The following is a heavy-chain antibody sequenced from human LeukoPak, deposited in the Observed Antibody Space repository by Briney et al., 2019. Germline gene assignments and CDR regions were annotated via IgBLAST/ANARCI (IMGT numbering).Heavy chain of an antibody. CDR2: FDPEDGET. CDR3: ARRPPLWFGPRGNWFDP. J-gene: IGHJ5*02. CDR1: GYTLTELS. V-gene: IGHV1-24*01. Sequence: ASVKVSCKVSGYTLTELSMHWVRQAPGKGLEWMGGFDPEDGETIYAQKFQGRVTMTEDTSTDTAYMELSSLRSEDTAVYYCARRPPLWFGPRGNWFDPWGQGTLVTVSS. D-gene: IGHD3-10*01.